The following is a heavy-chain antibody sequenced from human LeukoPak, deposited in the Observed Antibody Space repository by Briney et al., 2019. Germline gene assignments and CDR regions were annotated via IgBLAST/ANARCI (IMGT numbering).Heavy chain of an antibody. CDR2: ISYDGSNK. D-gene: IGHD3-10*01. CDR3: AKGVGVRYAFDI. J-gene: IGHJ3*02. V-gene: IGHV3-30-3*01. CDR1: GFTFSSYA. Sequence: GGSLRLSCAASGFTFSSYAMHWIRQAPGKGLEWVAVISYDGSNKYYADSVKGRFTISRDNSKNTLYLQMNSLRAEDTAVYYCAKGVGVRYAFDIWGQGTMVTVSS.